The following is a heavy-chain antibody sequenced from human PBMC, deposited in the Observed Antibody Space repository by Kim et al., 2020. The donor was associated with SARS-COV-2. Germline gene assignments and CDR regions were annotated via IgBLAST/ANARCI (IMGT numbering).Heavy chain of an antibody. CDR3: ASGGLYCSSTSCSSPFD. J-gene: IGHJ4*01. CDR1: GFTFSSYA. V-gene: IGHV3-64*01. Sequence: GGSLRLSCAASGFTFSSYAMHWVRQAPGKGLEYVSAISSNGGSTYYANSVKGRFTISRDNSKNTLYLQMGSLRAEDMAVYYCASGGLYCSSTSCSSPFD. CDR2: ISSNGGST. D-gene: IGHD2-2*01.